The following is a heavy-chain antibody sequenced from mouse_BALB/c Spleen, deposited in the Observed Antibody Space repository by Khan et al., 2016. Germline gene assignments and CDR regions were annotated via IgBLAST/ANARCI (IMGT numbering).Heavy chain of an antibody. Sequence: EVQLQESGLGLVKPSQSLSLSCTVTGYSITSDCAWSWIRQFPGNKLEWMGYISYSGYTSYNPSLKGRISITRDTSKNQFFLPLNSVTTKDTSTYYCARGNDCFFAWFAYWGQGTLVTVSA. CDR2: ISYSGYT. V-gene: IGHV3-2*02. CDR3: ARGNDCFFAWFAY. D-gene: IGHD2-3*01. CDR1: GYSITSDCA. J-gene: IGHJ3*01.